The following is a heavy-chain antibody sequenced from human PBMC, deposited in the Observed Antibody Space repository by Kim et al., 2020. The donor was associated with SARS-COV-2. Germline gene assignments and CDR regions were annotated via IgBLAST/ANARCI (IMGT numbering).Heavy chain of an antibody. CDR2: IKPDGSET. J-gene: IGHJ4*02. D-gene: IGHD1-26*01. V-gene: IGHV3-7*01. Sequence: GGSLRLSCAASGSSFSNYWMTWVRQAPGKGLEWVAIIKPDGSETSYVDSVKGRFTISRDNAKNALYLQMNSLRAEDTAMYYCARGGLGGAFDYWGQGTLVNGSS. CDR3: ARGGLGGAFDY. CDR1: GSSFSNYW.